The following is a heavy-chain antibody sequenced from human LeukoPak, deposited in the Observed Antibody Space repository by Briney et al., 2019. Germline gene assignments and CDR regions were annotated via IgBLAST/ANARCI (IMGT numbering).Heavy chain of an antibody. Sequence: ASVKVSCKASGYTFTSSGISWVRRAPGQGLGWMGWINAYNGNTNYAQRLQGRVTMTTDTSTSTAYMELRSLRSDDTAVYYCARAGKQLVGFWFDPWGQGTLVTVSS. CDR1: GYTFTSSG. J-gene: IGHJ5*02. V-gene: IGHV1-18*01. CDR2: INAYNGNT. D-gene: IGHD6-6*01. CDR3: ARAGKQLVGFWFDP.